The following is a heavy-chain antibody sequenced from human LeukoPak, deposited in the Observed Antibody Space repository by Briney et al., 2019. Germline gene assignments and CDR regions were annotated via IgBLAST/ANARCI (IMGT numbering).Heavy chain of an antibody. D-gene: IGHD6-19*01. V-gene: IGHV4-59*08. J-gene: IGHJ4*02. Sequence: PSETLSLTCSVSGGSYSGYYWSWIRQPPGKGLEWIGYINYSGRTDYNPSLKSRVTISVDTSKNQFSLKLSSVTAADTAVFYCARAISGWYYFDYWGQGTLVTVSS. CDR1: GGSYSGYY. CDR2: INYSGRT. CDR3: ARAISGWYYFDY.